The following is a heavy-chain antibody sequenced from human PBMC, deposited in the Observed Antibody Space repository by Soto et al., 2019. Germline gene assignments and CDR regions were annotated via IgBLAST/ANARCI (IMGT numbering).Heavy chain of an antibody. Sequence: GGSLRLSCAASGFTFSDHYMDWVRQAPGKGLEWVGRTRNKANSYTTEYAASVKGRFTISRDDSKNSLYLQMNSLKTEDTAVYYCVRALSYYYYMDVWGKGTTVTVSS. CDR2: TRNKANSYTT. J-gene: IGHJ6*03. CDR3: VRALSYYYYMDV. CDR1: GFTFSDHY. V-gene: IGHV3-72*01.